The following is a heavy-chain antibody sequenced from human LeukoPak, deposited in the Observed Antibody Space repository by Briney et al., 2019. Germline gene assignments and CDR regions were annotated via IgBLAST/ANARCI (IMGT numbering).Heavy chain of an antibody. D-gene: IGHD6-13*01. CDR3: ARDLQQLGQHNFDY. CDR2: ISSSSSTI. V-gene: IGHV3-48*01. J-gene: IGHJ4*02. Sequence: GGSLRLSCAASGFTFSSYSMNWVRQAPGKGLEWVSYISSSSSTIYYADSVKGRFTISRDNAKNSLSLQMNSLRAEDTAVYYCARDLQQLGQHNFDYWGQGTLVTVSS. CDR1: GFTFSSYS.